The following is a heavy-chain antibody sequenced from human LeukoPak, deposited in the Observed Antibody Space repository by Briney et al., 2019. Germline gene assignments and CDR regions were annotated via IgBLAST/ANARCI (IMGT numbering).Heavy chain of an antibody. D-gene: IGHD6-19*01. CDR2: ISSSSSYI. V-gene: IGHV3-21*01. CDR1: GFTFSSYS. Sequence: GGSLRLSCAASGFTFSSYSMNWVRQAPGKGLEWVSSISSSSSYIYYADSVKGRFTISRDNAKNSLYLQMNSLRAEDTAVYYCTRDRGAVVGISDPWRPDAFDIWGQGTMVTVSS. J-gene: IGHJ3*02. CDR3: TRDRGAVVGISDPWRPDAFDI.